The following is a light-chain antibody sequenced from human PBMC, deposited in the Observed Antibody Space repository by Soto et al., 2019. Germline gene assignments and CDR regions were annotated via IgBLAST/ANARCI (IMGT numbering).Light chain of an antibody. CDR1: QSVSSSY. CDR2: GAS. CDR3: QQYGSSW. V-gene: IGKV3-20*01. Sequence: EIVLTQSPGTLSLSPGERATLSCRASQSVSSSYLAWYQQKPGQAPRLLIYGASSRATGIPDRFSGSGSGTDFTLTISRLESEAFAVYYCQQYGSSWFRGRPKVEIK. J-gene: IGKJ4*02.